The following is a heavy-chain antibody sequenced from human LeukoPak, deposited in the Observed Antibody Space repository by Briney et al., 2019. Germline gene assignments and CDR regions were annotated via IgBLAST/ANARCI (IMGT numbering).Heavy chain of an antibody. J-gene: IGHJ4*02. CDR1: GYSFTSYW. V-gene: IGHV5-51*01. Sequence: GGSLQISCKGSGYSFTSYWIGWVRQMPGKGLEWMGIIYPGDSDNRYSPSFQGQVTISADKSISTAYLQWSSLKASDTAMYYGARRWLVRGDFDYWGQGTLVTVSS. CDR3: ARRWLVRGDFDY. CDR2: IYPGDSDN. D-gene: IGHD6-19*01.